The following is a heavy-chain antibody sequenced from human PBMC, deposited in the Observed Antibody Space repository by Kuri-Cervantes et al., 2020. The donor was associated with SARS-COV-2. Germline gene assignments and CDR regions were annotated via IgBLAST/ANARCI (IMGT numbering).Heavy chain of an antibody. D-gene: IGHD3-22*01. CDR1: GGTFSSYA. V-gene: IGHV1-69*13. Sequence: SVKVSCKASGGTFSSYAISWVRQAPGQGLEWMGGIIPIFGTANYAQKFQGRVTITADESTSTAYMELSSPRSEDTAVYYCARAADYYDSSGYYDYWGQGTLVTVSS. CDR2: IIPIFGTA. CDR3: ARAADYYDSSGYYDY. J-gene: IGHJ4*02.